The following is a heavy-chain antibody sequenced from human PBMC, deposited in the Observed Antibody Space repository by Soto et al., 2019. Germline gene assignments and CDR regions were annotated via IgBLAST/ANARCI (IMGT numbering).Heavy chain of an antibody. J-gene: IGHJ4*02. V-gene: IGHV3-64*04. CDR1: GFTFSSYA. D-gene: IGHD6-13*01. CDR2: ISSNGSST. CDR3: ARGPFYGSS. Sequence: PGGSLRLSCAASGFTFSSYAMHWVRQAPGKGLEYVSAISSNGSSTSYADSVKGRFTISRDNAKNTLYLQMNSLRAEDTAVYYCARGPFYGSSWGQGALVTVSS.